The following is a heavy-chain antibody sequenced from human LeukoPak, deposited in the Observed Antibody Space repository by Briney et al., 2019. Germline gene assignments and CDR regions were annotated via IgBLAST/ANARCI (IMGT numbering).Heavy chain of an antibody. Sequence: ASVKVSCKASGYTFTGYYIHWVRQAPGQGLEWMGWINPNSGGTNYAQKFQGRVTMTRDTSISTAYMELSRLRSDDTAVYYCARGNWNDEAFDIWGQGTTVTVSS. CDR3: ARGNWNDEAFDI. V-gene: IGHV1-2*02. CDR1: GYTFTGYY. CDR2: INPNSGGT. D-gene: IGHD1-1*01. J-gene: IGHJ3*02.